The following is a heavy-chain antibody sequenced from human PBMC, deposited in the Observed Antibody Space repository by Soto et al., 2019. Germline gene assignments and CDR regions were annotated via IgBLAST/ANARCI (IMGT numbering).Heavy chain of an antibody. CDR1: GGSISSGDYY. V-gene: IGHV4-30-4*01. J-gene: IGHJ6*02. CDR2: IYYSGST. D-gene: IGHD5-18*01. Sequence: QVQLQESGPGLVKPSQTLSLTCTVSGGSISSGDYYWSWIRQPPGKGLEWIGYIYYSGSTYYNPSRKGRVTRAVDTSKSQLSLKLSSVTAADTAVYYCGRAGPQLWMGPYGMDVWGQGTTVTVSS. CDR3: GRAGPQLWMGPYGMDV.